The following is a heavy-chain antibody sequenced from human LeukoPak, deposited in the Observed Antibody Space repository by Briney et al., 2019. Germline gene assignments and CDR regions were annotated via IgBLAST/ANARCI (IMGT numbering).Heavy chain of an antibody. J-gene: IGHJ4*02. CDR2: INHSGST. D-gene: IGHD6-19*01. Sequence: SETLSLTCTVSGGSITSGGYYWSWIRQPPGKGLEWIGEINHSGSTNYNPSLKSRVTISLDTSKNQFSLRLSSVTAADTAVYYCARDYVGVAGTFDYWGQGTLVTVSS. V-gene: IGHV4-34*01. CDR3: ARDYVGVAGTFDY. CDR1: GGSITSGGYY.